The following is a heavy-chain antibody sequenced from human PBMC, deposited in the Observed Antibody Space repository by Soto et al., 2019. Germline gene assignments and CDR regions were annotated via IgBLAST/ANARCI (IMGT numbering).Heavy chain of an antibody. V-gene: IGHV4-59*01. D-gene: IGHD3-22*01. CDR1: GGSISSYY. CDR3: ARDLGVDSRSYGMDV. J-gene: IGHJ6*02. CDR2: IYYSGRT. Sequence: QVQLQESGPGLVKPSETLSLTCTVSGGSISSYYWSWIRQPPGKGLEWIGYIYYSGRTNYNPSLTSRVTISGDTSKNQFALKLSSVTAADTAVYYCARDLGVDSRSYGMDVWGQGTAVTVSS.